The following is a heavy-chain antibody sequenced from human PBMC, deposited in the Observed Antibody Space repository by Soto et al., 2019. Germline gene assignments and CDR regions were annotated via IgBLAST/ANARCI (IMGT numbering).Heavy chain of an antibody. J-gene: IGHJ4*02. CDR2: IYYSGST. CDR3: ATYHFYYDFWSGSGLFDY. D-gene: IGHD3-3*01. Sequence: SETLSLTCTVSGGSISSSSYYWGWIRQPPGKGLEWIGSIYYSGSTYYNPSLKSRVTISVDTSKNHFSLKLSSVTAADTAVYYCATYHFYYDFWSGSGLFDYWGQGTLVTVSS. V-gene: IGHV4-39*02. CDR1: GGSISSSSYY.